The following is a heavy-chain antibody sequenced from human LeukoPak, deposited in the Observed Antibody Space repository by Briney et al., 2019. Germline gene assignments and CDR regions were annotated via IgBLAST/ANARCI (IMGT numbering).Heavy chain of an antibody. J-gene: IGHJ4*02. Sequence: GGSLRLSCAASGFTVSSNYMRWVRQAPGEGLEWVSVIYSGGSTYYADSVKGRFTISRDNSKNTLYLQMNSLRAEDTAVYYCARYDGGEGYGYPDLYYFDYWGQGTLVTVSS. CDR1: GFTVSSNY. D-gene: IGHD5-18*01. CDR3: ARYDGGEGYGYPDLYYFDY. V-gene: IGHV3-66*01. CDR2: IYSGGST.